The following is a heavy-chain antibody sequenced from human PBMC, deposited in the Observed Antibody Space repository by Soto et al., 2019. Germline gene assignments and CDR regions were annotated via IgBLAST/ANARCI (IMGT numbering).Heavy chain of an antibody. Sequence: GGSLRLSCAASGFTFSSYDMHWVRQATGKGLEWVSAIGTAGDTYYPGSVKGRFTISRENAKNSLYLQMNSLRAGDTAVYYCARATGYDALDYWGQGTLVTVSS. J-gene: IGHJ4*02. CDR3: ARATGYDALDY. D-gene: IGHD5-12*01. V-gene: IGHV3-13*01. CDR1: GFTFSSYD. CDR2: IGTAGDT.